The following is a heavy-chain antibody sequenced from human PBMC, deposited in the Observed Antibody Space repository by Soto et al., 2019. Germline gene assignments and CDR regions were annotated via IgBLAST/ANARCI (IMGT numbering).Heavy chain of an antibody. V-gene: IGHV3-23*01. CDR1: GFTFSSYA. CDR3: AKGMVFEVGEDYDYVWGSYRYTITGYYYYGMDV. D-gene: IGHD3-16*02. CDR2: ISGSGGST. J-gene: IGHJ6*02. Sequence: GGSLRLSCAASGFTFSSYAMSWVRQAPGKGLEWVSAISGSGGSTYYADSVKGRFTISRDNSKNTLYLQMNSLRAEDTAVYYCAKGMVFEVGEDYDYVWGSYRYTITGYYYYGMDVWGQGTTVTVSS.